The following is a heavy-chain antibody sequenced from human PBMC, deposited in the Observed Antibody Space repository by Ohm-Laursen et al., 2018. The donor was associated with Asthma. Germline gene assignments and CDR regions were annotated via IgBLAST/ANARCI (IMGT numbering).Heavy chain of an antibody. D-gene: IGHD1-26*01. CDR2: ISTASTFI. CDR3: ARNGPEWELPGREYSLHH. J-gene: IGHJ1*01. CDR1: GYTFSRYS. V-gene: IGHV3-21*01. Sequence: SLRLSCTAPGYTFSRYSIHWVRQIPGKGLEWVASISTASTFIYYADSVRGRFTTSRDNAKNLVYLQMDGLRVDDTALYYCARNGPEWELPGREYSLHHWGEGTLVTASS.